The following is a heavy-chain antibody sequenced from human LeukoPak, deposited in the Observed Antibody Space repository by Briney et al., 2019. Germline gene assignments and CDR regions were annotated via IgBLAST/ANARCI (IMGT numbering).Heavy chain of an antibody. CDR1: GFTFSSYA. CDR2: IHKNAIT. V-gene: IGHV3-30*14. CDR3: ARSLRVRGVPDYMDV. D-gene: IGHD3-10*01. J-gene: IGHJ6*03. Sequence: PGRSLRLSCAASGFTFSSYAMHWVRQAPGKGLEWVSVIHKNAITYHADTVKGRFTISRDNAKNMLYLQMNSLRVEDTAVYYCARSLRVRGVPDYMDVWGKGTTVTISS.